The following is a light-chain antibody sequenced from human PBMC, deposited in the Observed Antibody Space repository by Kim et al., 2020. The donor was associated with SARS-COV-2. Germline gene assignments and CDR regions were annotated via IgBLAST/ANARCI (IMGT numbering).Light chain of an antibody. V-gene: IGKV6-21*02. CDR3: HQSSSLPQT. CDR2: FAS. CDR1: QSIARN. J-gene: IGKJ1*01. Sequence: VTPKEKVTITCRASQSIARNLHWYQQKPDQSPNLLIKFASQSISGVPSRFTGSGSGTDFTLTINSLEAEDAATYYCHQSSSLPQTFGQGTKVDIK.